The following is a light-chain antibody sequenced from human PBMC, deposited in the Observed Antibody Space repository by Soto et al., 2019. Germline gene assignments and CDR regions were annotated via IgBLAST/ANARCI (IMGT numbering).Light chain of an antibody. CDR3: QQSFSTPRT. CDR1: QYINSY. Sequence: DIQMTQSPSSQSASVGDRVTITCRASQYINSYLNWYQQKPGKAPKLLIYAASSLQSWVPSRFSGSGSETDFTLTISSLQPDDFATYYCQQSFSTPRTFGQGTRLDI. J-gene: IGKJ1*01. V-gene: IGKV1-39*01. CDR2: AAS.